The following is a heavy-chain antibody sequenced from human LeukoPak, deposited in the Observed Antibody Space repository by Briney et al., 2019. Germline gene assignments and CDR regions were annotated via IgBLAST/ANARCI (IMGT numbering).Heavy chain of an antibody. D-gene: IGHD6-6*01. Sequence: SETLSLTCAVYGGSFSGYYWSWIRQPPGKGLEWIGEINHSGSTNYNPSLKSRVTISVDTSKNQFSLKLSSVTAADTAVYYCARGSRLEGPWGQGTLVTVSS. V-gene: IGHV4-34*09. CDR1: GGSFSGYY. J-gene: IGHJ5*02. CDR2: INHSGST. CDR3: ARGSRLEGP.